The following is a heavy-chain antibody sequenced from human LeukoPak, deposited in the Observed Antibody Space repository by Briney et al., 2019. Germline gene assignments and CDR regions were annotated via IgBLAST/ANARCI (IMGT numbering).Heavy chain of an antibody. Sequence: GGSLRLSCVASGFTFSDYYMTWIRQAPGKGLEWVSYISSSDGSIYYADSVKGRFSISRDNAKNSLYLQMNSLRAEDTAVYYCARVGTYYDILTGYYVFDYWGQGTLVTVSS. V-gene: IGHV3-11*04. D-gene: IGHD3-9*01. J-gene: IGHJ4*02. CDR1: GFTFSDYY. CDR3: ARVGTYYDILTGYYVFDY. CDR2: ISSSDGSI.